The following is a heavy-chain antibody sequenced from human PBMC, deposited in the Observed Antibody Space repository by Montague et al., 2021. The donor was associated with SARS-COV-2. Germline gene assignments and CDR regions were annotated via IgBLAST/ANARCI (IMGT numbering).Heavy chain of an antibody. CDR2: IHQDGGAK. V-gene: IGHV3-7*01. J-gene: IGHJ4*02. CDR3: ARNEL. CDR1: GFTLRNYW. Sequence: FLRLSCAASGFTLRNYWMSWVRQAPGKGLEWVANIHQDGGAKDYVDSVKGRFTISRDNAKNRLYLEMNSLRVEDSAIYYCARNELWGQGTLVTVSS.